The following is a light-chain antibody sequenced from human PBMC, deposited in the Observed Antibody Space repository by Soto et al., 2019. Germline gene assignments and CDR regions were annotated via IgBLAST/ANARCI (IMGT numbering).Light chain of an antibody. V-gene: IGLV1-51*02. CDR3: GTWDSSLTAVL. CDR2: ESN. Sequence: QSVLTQPPSVSAAPGQKVTISCSGSSSNIGKNHVSWYQQVPGTAPKLLIYESNKRPSGIPDRFSGSKSGTSATLGIAGLQTGDEADYYCGTWDSSLTAVLFGGGTEVTVL. J-gene: IGLJ2*01. CDR1: SSNIGKNH.